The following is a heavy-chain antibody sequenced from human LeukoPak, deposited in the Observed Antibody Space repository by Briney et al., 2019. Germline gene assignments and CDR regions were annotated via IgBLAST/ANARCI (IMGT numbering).Heavy chain of an antibody. D-gene: IGHD2-21*01. CDR2: IKPKTDGETT. CDR1: GFTFSNAY. Sequence: GGSLRLSCAASGFTFSNAYMNWVRQAPGKGLEWVGRIKPKTDGETTEYAAPVKGRFSISRDDSKNMLYLQMNSLKTEDTAVHYCITPLPYSAQGGQGTLVTVSS. J-gene: IGHJ4*02. CDR3: ITPLPYSAQ. V-gene: IGHV3-15*07.